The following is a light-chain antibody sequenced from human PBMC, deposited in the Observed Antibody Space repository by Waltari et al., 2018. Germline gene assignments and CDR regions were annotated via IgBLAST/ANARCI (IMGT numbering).Light chain of an antibody. CDR1: QDIRKN. Sequence: DIQMTQSPSSLSASVGDRVTITCQASQDIRKNLNWFQKKPGKPLQVLIFDAGTSQAVVPSRFSGSGSGTDFAFTISSLQPEDIGTYYCQQYASLPLTFGGGTRVQIK. CDR3: QQYASLPLT. J-gene: IGKJ4*01. V-gene: IGKV1-33*01. CDR2: DAG.